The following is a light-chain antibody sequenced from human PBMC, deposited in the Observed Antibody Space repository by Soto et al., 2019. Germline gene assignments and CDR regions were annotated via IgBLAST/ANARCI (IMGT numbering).Light chain of an antibody. Sequence: EIVLTQSPGTLSLSPGERATLSCRASQSVSSSYLAWYQQKPGQAPRLLIYGASNRATGIPDRFTGSGSGTDFTLTISRLEPEDCAVYYCQHYGASPQTFGQGTKVEIK. CDR3: QHYGASPQT. J-gene: IGKJ1*01. CDR2: GAS. CDR1: QSVSSSY. V-gene: IGKV3-20*01.